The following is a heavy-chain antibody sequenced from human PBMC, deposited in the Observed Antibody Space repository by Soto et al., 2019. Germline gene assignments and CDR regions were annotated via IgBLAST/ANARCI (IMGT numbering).Heavy chain of an antibody. CDR2: IIPIFGTA. Sequence: QVQLVQSGAEVKKPGSSVKVSCKASGGTFSSYAISWVRQAPGQGLEWMGGIIPIFGTANYTQKFQGRVTITADESTSTAYMELSSLRSEDTAVYYCAVNAHLREVVSWFDPWGQGTLVTVSS. D-gene: IGHD3-22*01. CDR1: GGTFSSYA. V-gene: IGHV1-69*01. J-gene: IGHJ5*02. CDR3: AVNAHLREVVSWFDP.